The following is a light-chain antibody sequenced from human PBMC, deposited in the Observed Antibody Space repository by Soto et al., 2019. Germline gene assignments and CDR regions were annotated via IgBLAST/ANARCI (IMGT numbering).Light chain of an antibody. CDR1: SSNIGAGYD. Sequence: QSVLTQPPSVSGAPGQGVTISCAGTSSNIGAGYDVHWYQQVPGTAPKLLIYTNSNRPSGVPDRFSGSKSVTSASLAITGLQAADEADYYCQSYDSSLSALVFGGGTKLTVL. CDR2: TNS. J-gene: IGLJ3*02. CDR3: QSYDSSLSALV. V-gene: IGLV1-40*01.